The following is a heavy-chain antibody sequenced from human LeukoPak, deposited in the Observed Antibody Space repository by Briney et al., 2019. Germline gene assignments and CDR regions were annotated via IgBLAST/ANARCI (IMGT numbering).Heavy chain of an antibody. Sequence: GGSLRLSCVASTFTFKNGWMTWVRQAPGKGLEWVGRIKRRTDGGTTDYAAPVKGRFRISRDDSLNPLYLQMNSLKTEDTGVYYCATDSELELANLRDDHDAFDIWGQGTRVTVSS. D-gene: IGHD1-7*01. CDR1: TFTFKNGW. J-gene: IGHJ3*02. CDR3: ATDSELELANLRDDHDAFDI. CDR2: IKRRTDGGTT. V-gene: IGHV3-15*01.